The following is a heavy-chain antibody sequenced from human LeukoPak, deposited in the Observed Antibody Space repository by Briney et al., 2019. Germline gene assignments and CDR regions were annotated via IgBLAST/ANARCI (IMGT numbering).Heavy chain of an antibody. Sequence: GGSLRLSCAASGFTFDDYGMSWVRQAPGKGLEWVSGINWNGGSTGYADSVKGRFTISRDNAENSLYLQMNSLRAEDTALYYCARTRSSYYDFWSGSPTEYYFDYWGQGTLVTVSS. D-gene: IGHD3-3*01. CDR1: GFTFDDYG. V-gene: IGHV3-20*04. CDR3: ARTRSSYYDFWSGSPTEYYFDY. CDR2: INWNGGST. J-gene: IGHJ4*02.